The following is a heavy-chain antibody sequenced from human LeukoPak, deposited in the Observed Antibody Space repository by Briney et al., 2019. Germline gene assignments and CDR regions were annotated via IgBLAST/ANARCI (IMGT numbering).Heavy chain of an antibody. Sequence: GGSLRLSCAASGFTFSTYWMHWVRQTPGKGLVWVSRINTDGSTTNYADSVKGRFTISRDNSKNTLYLQMNSLRAEDTAVYYCARPPAPGESPWGQGTLVTVSS. J-gene: IGHJ5*02. D-gene: IGHD4-17*01. V-gene: IGHV3-74*01. CDR1: GFTFSTYW. CDR2: INTDGSTT. CDR3: ARPPAPGESP.